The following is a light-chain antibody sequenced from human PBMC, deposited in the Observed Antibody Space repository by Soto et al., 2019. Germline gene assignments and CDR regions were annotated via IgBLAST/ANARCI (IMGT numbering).Light chain of an antibody. CDR3: CSYAGSSPS. V-gene: IGLV2-23*01. CDR2: EGS. J-gene: IGLJ1*01. CDR1: SSDVGSYNL. Sequence: QSVLTQPASVSGSPGQSITISCTGTSSDVGSYNLVSWYQQHPGKAPKLMIYEGSKRPSGVSNRFSGSKSGNTASLTISGLQAEDEADHYCCSYAGSSPSFGTGTKVTVL.